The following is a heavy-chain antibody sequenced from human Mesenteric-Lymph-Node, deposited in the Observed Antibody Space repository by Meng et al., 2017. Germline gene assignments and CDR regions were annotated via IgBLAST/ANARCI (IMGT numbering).Heavy chain of an antibody. CDR2: INHSGST. D-gene: IGHD3-10*01. CDR3: ARHFNSGTYPLDY. Sequence: SETLSLTCAVYGGSFSGYYWSWIRQPPGKGLEWIGEINHSGSTNYNPSLKSRVTISVDTSKNQFSLKRTSVTAADTAVYYCARHFNSGTYPLDYWGQGTLVTVSS. J-gene: IGHJ4*02. CDR1: GGSFSGYY. V-gene: IGHV4-34*01.